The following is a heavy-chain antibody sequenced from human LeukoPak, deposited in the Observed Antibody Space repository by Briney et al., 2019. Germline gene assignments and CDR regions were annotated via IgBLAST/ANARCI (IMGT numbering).Heavy chain of an antibody. J-gene: IGHJ4*02. CDR1: GFIFSRYA. CDR3: AKPPDGYNSGAFGY. Sequence: PGGSLRLSCAASGFIFSRYAMSWVRQAPGRGLEWVSVSVISGSGGSTYYADSVKGRFTISRDDSKNTLYLQMNSLRVEDTAVYYCAKPPDGYNSGAFGYWGQGTLVTVSS. D-gene: IGHD5-24*01. V-gene: IGHV3-23*01. CDR2: ISGSGGST.